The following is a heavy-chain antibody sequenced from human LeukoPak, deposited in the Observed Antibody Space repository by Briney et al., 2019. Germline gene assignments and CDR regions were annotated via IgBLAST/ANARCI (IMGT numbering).Heavy chain of an antibody. CDR1: GGSFTFNH. D-gene: IGHD5-24*01. V-gene: IGHV4-59*01. J-gene: IGHJ4*02. Sequence: SETLSLNCTVSGGSFTFNHWSWIRQPPGRELEWIGYIYYTGSTVYNPSLQSRLSMSIGTSKNQFSLKLSSVTAADTGVYYCARVKDGFNYFDYWGEGSLVTVSS. CDR2: IYYTGST. CDR3: ARVKDGFNYFDY.